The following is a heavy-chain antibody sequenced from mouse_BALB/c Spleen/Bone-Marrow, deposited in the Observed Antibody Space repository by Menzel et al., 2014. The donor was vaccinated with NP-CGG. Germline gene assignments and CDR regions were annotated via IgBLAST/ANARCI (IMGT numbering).Heavy chain of an antibody. V-gene: IGHV10-1*02. CDR1: GFTFNTYA. J-gene: IGHJ3*01. D-gene: IGHD1-1*01. Sequence: VQLVESGGGLVQPKGSLKPSCAASGFTFNTYAMNWVRQAPGKGLEWVARIRSKSNNYATYYADSVKDRFTISRDDSQSMLYLQMNNLKTEDTAMYYCVRSYYYGSRGFAYWGQGTLVTVSA. CDR3: VRSYYYGSRGFAY. CDR2: IRSKSNNYAT.